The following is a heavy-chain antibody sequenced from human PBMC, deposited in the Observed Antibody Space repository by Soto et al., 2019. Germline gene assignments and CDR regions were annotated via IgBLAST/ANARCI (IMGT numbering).Heavy chain of an antibody. CDR3: ARVRRFDSNGYTNYWYFDF. Sequence: QVQLVQSGAEVKKPGASVKVSCKASGYTFTNYFIHWVRQAPGQGLEWMGIINPTGGSTSYAQKFQGRVTMTRDTSTNTVYMELSSLRSEDTAVYYCARVRRFDSNGYTNYWYFDFWGRGTLVTVSS. J-gene: IGHJ2*01. CDR2: INPTGGST. V-gene: IGHV1-46*03. CDR1: GYTFTNYF. D-gene: IGHD3-22*01.